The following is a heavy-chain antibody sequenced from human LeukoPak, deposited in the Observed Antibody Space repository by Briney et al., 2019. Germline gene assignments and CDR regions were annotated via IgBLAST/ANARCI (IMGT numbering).Heavy chain of an antibody. V-gene: IGHV4-30-4*01. D-gene: IGHD3-22*01. CDR1: GGSISSGDYY. Sequence: SQTLSLTCTVSGGSISSGDYYWSWIRQPPGKGLEWIAYMYYSGSAYYNPSLKSRVTMSADTSKNQLSLKLSSVTAADTAVYYCARPYYYDSRIDPCGQGILVTVSS. CDR3: ARPYYYDSRIDP. CDR2: MYYSGSA. J-gene: IGHJ5*02.